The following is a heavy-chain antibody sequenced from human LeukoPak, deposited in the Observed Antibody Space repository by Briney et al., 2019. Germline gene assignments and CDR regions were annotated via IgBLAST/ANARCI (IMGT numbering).Heavy chain of an antibody. D-gene: IGHD3-22*01. CDR3: ARGAWGYYDSSGYYLIFDY. V-gene: IGHV4-59*01. Sequence: PSETLSLTCTVSGGSISSYYWSWIRQPPGKGLEWIGCIYYSGSTNYNPSLKSRVTISVDTSKNQFSLKLSSVTAADTAVYYCARGAWGYYDSSGYYLIFDYWGQGTLVTVSS. CDR1: GGSISSYY. CDR2: IYYSGST. J-gene: IGHJ4*02.